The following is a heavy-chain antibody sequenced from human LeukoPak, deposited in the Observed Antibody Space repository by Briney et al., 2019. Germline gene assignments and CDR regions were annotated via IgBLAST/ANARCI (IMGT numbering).Heavy chain of an antibody. CDR2: IYTSGST. J-gene: IGHJ3*02. D-gene: IGHD3-22*01. V-gene: IGHV4-4*07. CDR3: ARDKRYYDSSGYYYDAFDI. CDR1: GGSTSSYY. Sequence: PSETLSLTCTVSGGSTSSYYWSWIRRPAGKGLEWIGRIYTSGSTNYNPSLKSRVTMSVDTSKNQFSLKLSSVTAADTAVYYCARDKRYYDSSGYYYDAFDIWGQGTMVTVSS.